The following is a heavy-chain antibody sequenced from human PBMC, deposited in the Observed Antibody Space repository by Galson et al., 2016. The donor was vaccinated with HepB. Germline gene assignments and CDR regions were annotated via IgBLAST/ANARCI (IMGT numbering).Heavy chain of an antibody. V-gene: IGHV4-31*03. CDR1: GGSLSSGDYY. D-gene: IGHD6-13*01. J-gene: IGHJ4*02. CDR2: IYYSGRT. Sequence: TLSLTCTVSGGSLSSGDYYWSWIRQHPGKGLEWIGYIYYSGRTYYNPSLKSRVSISIDTSKSQFSLSLRYVTAADTSMYFCAGRDAAAGSFDYWGQGTLATVSS. CDR3: AGRDAAAGSFDY.